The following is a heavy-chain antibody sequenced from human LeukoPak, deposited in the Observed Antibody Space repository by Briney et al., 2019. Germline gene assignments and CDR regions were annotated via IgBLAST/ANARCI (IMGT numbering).Heavy chain of an antibody. D-gene: IGHD2-2*01. Sequence: SVKVSCKASGGTFSSYAISWLRQAPGQGLEWMGRIIPIFGIANYAQKFQGRVTITADKSTSTAYMELSSLRSEDTAVYYCARGYCSSTSCYYWFDPWGQGTLVTVSS. CDR2: IIPIFGIA. CDR3: ARGYCSSTSCYYWFDP. J-gene: IGHJ5*02. V-gene: IGHV1-69*04. CDR1: GGTFSSYA.